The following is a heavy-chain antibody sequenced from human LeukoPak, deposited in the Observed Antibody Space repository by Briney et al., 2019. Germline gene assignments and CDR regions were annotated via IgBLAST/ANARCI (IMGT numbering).Heavy chain of an antibody. CDR3: ARGLAAAYDYNWLDP. J-gene: IGHJ5*02. Sequence: SETLSLTCTVSGGSVNNYYWSWVRQPAGKGLEWIGRIYASGTTRYNPSLQSRVTMSVDMSKNQFSLKLTSVTAADTAVYFCARGLAAAYDYNWLDPWGQGILVTVSS. V-gene: IGHV4-4*07. CDR2: IYASGTT. D-gene: IGHD5-12*01. CDR1: GGSVNNYY.